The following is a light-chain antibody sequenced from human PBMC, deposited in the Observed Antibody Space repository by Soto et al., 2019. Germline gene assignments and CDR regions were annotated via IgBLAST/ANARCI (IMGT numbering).Light chain of an antibody. J-gene: IGKJ5*01. CDR2: AAS. V-gene: IGKV1-39*01. CDR1: QSISNF. CDR3: QQSYTVPLT. Sequence: DVQVTQSPSSLSASVGDRVTITCRASQSISNFLNWYQQKPGKAPNLLIYAASSLQSGVPSRFSGSRSGSDFTLTVTNVQPEDFATYYCQQSYTVPLTFGRGTRLEIK.